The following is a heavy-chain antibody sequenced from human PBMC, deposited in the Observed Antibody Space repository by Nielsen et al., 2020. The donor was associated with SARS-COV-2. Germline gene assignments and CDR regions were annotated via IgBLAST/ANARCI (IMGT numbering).Heavy chain of an antibody. V-gene: IGHV1-2*04. CDR3: ARVSSGWLDYGMDV. CDR1: GYTFTGYY. J-gene: IGHJ6*02. D-gene: IGHD6-19*01. CDR2: INPNSGGT. Sequence: ASVKVSCKASGYTFTGYYMHWVRQAPGQGLEWMGWINPNSGGTNYAQKFQGWVTMTRDTSTSTAYMELSRLRSDDTAVYYCARVSSGWLDYGMDVWGQGTTVTVSS.